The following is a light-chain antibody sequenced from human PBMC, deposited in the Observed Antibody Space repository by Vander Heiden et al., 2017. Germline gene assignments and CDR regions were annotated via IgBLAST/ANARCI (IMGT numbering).Light chain of an antibody. CDR2: SAS. J-gene: IGKJ2*01. V-gene: IGKV3-20*01. CDR1: QSVSSSY. CDR3: QQYGSSPPMYT. Sequence: EIVLTQSPGTLSLSPGERATLSCRASQSVSSSYLAWYQQKPGQAPRLLIYSASSRATGIPDRFSGSGSGTDFTLTISRLEPEDFAVYYYQQYGSSPPMYTFGQGTKLEIK.